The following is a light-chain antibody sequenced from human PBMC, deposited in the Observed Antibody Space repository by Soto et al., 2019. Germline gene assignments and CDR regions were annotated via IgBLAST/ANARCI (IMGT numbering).Light chain of an antibody. J-gene: IGLJ2*01. CDR3: SSYTSSSTRV. CDR2: DVS. V-gene: IGLV2-14*01. Sequence: QSVLTQPASVSGSPGQSITISCTGTSSDVSGYNYVSWYQQHPGKAPKLMIYDVSNRPSGVSNRFSGSKSGNTASLTISGLQAEDDADYYCSSYTSSSTRVFGGGTKLIVL. CDR1: SSDVSGYNY.